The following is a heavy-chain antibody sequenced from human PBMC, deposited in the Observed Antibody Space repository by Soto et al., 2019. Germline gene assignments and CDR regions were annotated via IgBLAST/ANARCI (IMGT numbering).Heavy chain of an antibody. CDR1: GGTFTSYT. CDR2: IIPILRMA. J-gene: IGHJ4*02. D-gene: IGHD3-10*01. CDR3: ATSYGSGSAHFDY. Sequence: QVQLVQSGAEVKMPGSSVKVSCTASGGTFTSYTFSWVRQVPGQGLEWMGRIIPILRMADFAQKFQGRLTINADESTSTVYMKLSSLRSEHTAVYYCATSYGSGSAHFDYWGQGTLVTVS. V-gene: IGHV1-69*02.